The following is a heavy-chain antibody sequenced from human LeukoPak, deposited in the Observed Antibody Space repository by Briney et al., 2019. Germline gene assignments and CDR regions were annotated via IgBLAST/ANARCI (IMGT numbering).Heavy chain of an antibody. J-gene: IGHJ5*02. CDR3: ARDLRSLGSSWYGWFDP. CDR2: IYYSGSP. V-gene: IGHV4-59*01. Sequence: SETLSLTCTVSGGSISSYYWSWIRQPPGKGLEWIGYIYYSGSPNYYPSLKSRVTISVDTSENQFSLELSSVTAADTAVYYCARDLRSLGSSWYGWFDPWGQGTLVTVSS. CDR1: GGSISSYY. D-gene: IGHD6-13*01.